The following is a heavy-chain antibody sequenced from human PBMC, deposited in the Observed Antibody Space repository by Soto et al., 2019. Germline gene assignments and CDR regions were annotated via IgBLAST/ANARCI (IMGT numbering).Heavy chain of an antibody. J-gene: IGHJ4*02. CDR3: ARVDSYDSSGDYGY. CDR2: ISGYNGNT. V-gene: IGHV1-18*04. D-gene: IGHD3-22*01. Sequence: QVQLVQSGAEVKKPGASVKVSCKASGYTFTIYGISWVRQAPGQGLEWMGWISGYNGNTDYAQNLQDSVTLTPDASTSSVYMELRSLRSDDTAVYYCARVDSYDSSGDYGYWGQGTLITVSS. CDR1: GYTFTIYG.